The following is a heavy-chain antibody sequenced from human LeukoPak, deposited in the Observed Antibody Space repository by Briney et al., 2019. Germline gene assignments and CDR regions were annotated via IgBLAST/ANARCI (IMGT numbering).Heavy chain of an antibody. Sequence: ASVKVSCKASGYTFTGYYMHWVRQAPGQGLEWMGWINPNSGGTNYAQKFQGRVTMTRDTSISTAYMELSRLISDDTAVYYCARKGIYYYGMDVWGQGTTVTVSS. CDR1: GYTFTGYY. J-gene: IGHJ6*02. CDR3: ARKGIYYYGMDV. CDR2: INPNSGGT. V-gene: IGHV1-2*02. D-gene: IGHD3-10*01.